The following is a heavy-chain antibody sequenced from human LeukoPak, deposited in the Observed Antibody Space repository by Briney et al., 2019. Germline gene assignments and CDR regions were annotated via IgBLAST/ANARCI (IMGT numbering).Heavy chain of an antibody. Sequence: PGGSLRLSCAASGFTFSSYAMTWVRQAPGKGLEWVSAISGSGGSTYYADSVKGRFTISRDNSKNTLYLQMNSLRAEDTALYYCAKDPYVGGGYHFDSWGQGSLVTVSS. D-gene: IGHD3-22*01. J-gene: IGHJ4*02. CDR3: AKDPYVGGGYHFDS. CDR1: GFTFSSYA. CDR2: ISGSGGST. V-gene: IGHV3-23*01.